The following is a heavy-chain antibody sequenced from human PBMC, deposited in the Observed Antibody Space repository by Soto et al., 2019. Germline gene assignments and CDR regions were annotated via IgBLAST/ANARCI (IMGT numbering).Heavy chain of an antibody. Sequence: SETLCLTCAVYGGSFSGYYWSWIRQPPGKGLEWIGEINHSGSTNYNPSLKSRVTISVDTSKNQFSLKLSSVTAADTAVYYCARGRGYDILTGSRNLFFDYWGQGTLVTVSS. CDR1: GGSFSGYY. CDR2: INHSGST. V-gene: IGHV4-34*01. J-gene: IGHJ4*02. CDR3: ARGRGYDILTGSRNLFFDY. D-gene: IGHD3-9*01.